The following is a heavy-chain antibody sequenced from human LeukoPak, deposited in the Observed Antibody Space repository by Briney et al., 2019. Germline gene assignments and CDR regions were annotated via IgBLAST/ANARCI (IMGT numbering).Heavy chain of an antibody. V-gene: IGHV4-39*07. D-gene: IGHD2-2*01. CDR2: IYYGGST. CDR3: ARDAGHQLSRRNYYAMDV. J-gene: IGHJ6*02. Sequence: PSETLSLSCTVSGGSISSSSYYWGWIRQPPGKGLEWIGSIYYGGSTYYNSSLKSRVTISVDTYKNQFSLRVSSVTAADTAVYYCARDAGHQLSRRNYYAMDVWGQGTTVTVPS. CDR1: GGSISSSSYY.